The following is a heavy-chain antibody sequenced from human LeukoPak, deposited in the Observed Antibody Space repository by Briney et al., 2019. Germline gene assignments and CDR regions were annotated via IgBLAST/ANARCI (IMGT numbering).Heavy chain of an antibody. D-gene: IGHD3-9*01. CDR3: ARAKLRYPYYYYMDV. CDR2: INHSGST. J-gene: IGHJ6*03. V-gene: IGHV4-34*01. Sequence: PSETLSLTCAVYGGSFRGCYWSWIRLPPGKGLEWIGEINHSGSTNYNPSLKSRVTISVDTSKNQFSLKLSSVTAADTAVYHCARAKLRYPYYYYMDVWGKGTTVTVSS. CDR1: GGSFRGCY.